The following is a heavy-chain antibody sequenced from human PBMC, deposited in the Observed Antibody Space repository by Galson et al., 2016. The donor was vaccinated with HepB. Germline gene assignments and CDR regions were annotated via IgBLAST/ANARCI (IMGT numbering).Heavy chain of an antibody. Sequence: SLRLSCAASGFTFSSTAMAWVRQAPGKGLEWVAGVGSGGSDTHYADLVKGRFTISRDNSNNIVYLQMNNLRAEATAVYYCAKDRHYWSAIDYWGQGSLVTVSS. V-gene: IGHV3-23*01. CDR3: AKDRHYWSAIDY. CDR1: GFTFSSTA. J-gene: IGHJ4*02. D-gene: IGHD3-3*02. CDR2: VGSGGSDT.